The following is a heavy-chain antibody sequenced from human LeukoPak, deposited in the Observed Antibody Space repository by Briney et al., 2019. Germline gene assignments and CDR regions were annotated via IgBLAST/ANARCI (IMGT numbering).Heavy chain of an antibody. J-gene: IGHJ4*02. Sequence: GGSLRLSCAASGFTFSSYGMHWVSQAPGKRLEWVAVIWYDGSNKYYADSVKGRFTISRDNSKNTLYLQMNSLRAEDTAVYYCAKDHYGSGSYIDYWGQGTLVTVSS. CDR1: GFTFSSYG. CDR2: IWYDGSNK. D-gene: IGHD3-10*01. V-gene: IGHV3-33*06. CDR3: AKDHYGSGSYIDY.